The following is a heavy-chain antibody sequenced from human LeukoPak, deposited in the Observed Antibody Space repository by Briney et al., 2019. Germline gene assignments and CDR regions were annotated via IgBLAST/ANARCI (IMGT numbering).Heavy chain of an antibody. CDR1: GYTFTGYY. CDR3: ARGYDFWSGYLTRKYYYYMDV. CDR2: INPKSGGK. J-gene: IGHJ6*03. D-gene: IGHD3-3*01. V-gene: IGHV1-2*02. Sequence: ASVKVSCKAAGYTFTGYYMHWVRQAPGQGQEWMGWINPKSGGKNYALKFQGRVTMTRDTSISTAYMELSRLRSDDTAVYYCARGYDFWSGYLTRKYYYYMDVWGKGTTVTVSS.